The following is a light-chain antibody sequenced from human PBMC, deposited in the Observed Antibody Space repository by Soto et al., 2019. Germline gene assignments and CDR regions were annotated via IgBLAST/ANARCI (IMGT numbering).Light chain of an antibody. CDR3: QQTYSAFRT. J-gene: IGKJ2*01. Sequence: DIQMTQSPSSLSASVGDRVTITCRASQSVDSYLNWFQQKPGKAPKLLIHAASSLQGGVPSRFSGSGSGTEFTLTVSSLQSEDFATYYCQQTYSAFRTFGQGTKLEIK. CDR1: QSVDSY. CDR2: AAS. V-gene: IGKV1-39*01.